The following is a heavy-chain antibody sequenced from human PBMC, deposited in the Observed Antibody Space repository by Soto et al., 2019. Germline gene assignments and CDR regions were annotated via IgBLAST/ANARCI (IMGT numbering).Heavy chain of an antibody. Sequence: QVHLVESGGGVVQPGRSLRLSCAATGFTFSSYGMHWVRQAPGKGLEWVALIWNDGSSEYYADSVKGRFAISRDNSKDTLYLQMNSLRAEDTAVYYCARERRGYVVVTAALHYWGQGTLVLVSS. CDR3: ARERRGYVVVTAALHY. CDR1: GFTFSSYG. CDR2: IWNDGSSE. V-gene: IGHV3-33*01. D-gene: IGHD2-21*02. J-gene: IGHJ4*02.